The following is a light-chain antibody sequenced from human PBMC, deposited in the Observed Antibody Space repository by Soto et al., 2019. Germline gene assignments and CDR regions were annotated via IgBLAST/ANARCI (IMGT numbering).Light chain of an antibody. J-gene: IGKJ4*01. CDR2: AAS. Sequence: DIPMTQSPSSLSASVGDRVTITCRASQSINTHLNWYQQKPGKGPKILIYAASILQSGVPSRFSGSGSGTDFTLAISSLQPEDFATYYCLQSYTTPLTFGGGTKVVIK. CDR1: QSINTH. V-gene: IGKV1-39*01. CDR3: LQSYTTPLT.